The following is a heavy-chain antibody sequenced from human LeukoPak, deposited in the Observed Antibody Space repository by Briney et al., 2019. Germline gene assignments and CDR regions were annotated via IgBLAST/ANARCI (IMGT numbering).Heavy chain of an antibody. J-gene: IGHJ4*02. D-gene: IGHD6-13*01. CDR1: GGSNSSSSYY. Sequence: SETLSLTCTVSGGSNSSSSYYWGWIRQPPGKGLEWIGSIHYSGSTNYNPSLKSRVTISVDTSKNQFSLKLSSVTAADTAVYYCARDSSSWTGSSFDYWGQGTLVTVSS. CDR2: IHYSGST. V-gene: IGHV4-39*07. CDR3: ARDSSSWTGSSFDY.